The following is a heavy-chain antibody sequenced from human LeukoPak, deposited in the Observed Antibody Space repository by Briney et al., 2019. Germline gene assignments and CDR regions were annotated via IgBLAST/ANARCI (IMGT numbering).Heavy chain of an antibody. J-gene: IGHJ4*02. Sequence: PSETLSLTCSVSGASISTTNYYWSWIRQPPGKGLEWIGHIHYSGSTNHNPSLKSRVTISVDTSKNQFSLKLSSVTAADTAVYYCARTDSSGWYVFDYWGQGTLVTVSS. D-gene: IGHD6-19*01. CDR2: IHYSGST. CDR1: GASISTTNYY. CDR3: ARTDSSGWYVFDY. V-gene: IGHV4-61*01.